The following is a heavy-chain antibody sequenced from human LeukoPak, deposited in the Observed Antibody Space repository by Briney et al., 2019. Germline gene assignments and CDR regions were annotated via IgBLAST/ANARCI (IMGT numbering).Heavy chain of an antibody. J-gene: IGHJ4*02. CDR1: GDSINSLDL. Sequence: PSGTLSLTCTVSGDSINSLDLWSWVRQPPGKGLEWIGEMYLSGTTHSNPSIKSRVTISIDKSKNQFFLNLSSVTAADTAVYYCAGLVGRYSSGLYYYYFDYWGQGTLVTVSS. CDR3: AGLVGRYSSGLYYYYFDY. D-gene: IGHD3-22*01. CDR2: MYLSGTT. V-gene: IGHV4-4*02.